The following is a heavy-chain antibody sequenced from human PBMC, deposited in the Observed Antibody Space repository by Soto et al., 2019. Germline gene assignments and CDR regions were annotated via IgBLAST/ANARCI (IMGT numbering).Heavy chain of an antibody. CDR2: IYYSGST. Sequence: QVQLQESGPGLVKPSQTLSLTCTVSGGSISSGGYYWSWIRQHPGKGLEWIGYIYYSGSTYYNPSLKSRVTISVDTSKNQFSLKLSSVTAADTAVYSCARVMVRGVIATFDYWGQGTLVTVSS. V-gene: IGHV4-31*03. J-gene: IGHJ4*02. CDR3: ARVMVRGVIATFDY. CDR1: GGSISSGGYY. D-gene: IGHD3-10*01.